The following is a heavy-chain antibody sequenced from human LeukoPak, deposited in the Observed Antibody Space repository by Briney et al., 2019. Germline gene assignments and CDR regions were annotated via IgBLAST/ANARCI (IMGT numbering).Heavy chain of an antibody. V-gene: IGHV3-21*06. CDR1: GFSFQNDN. CDR2: ISFSSTYI. J-gene: IGHJ4*02. D-gene: IGHD5-18*01. CDR3: ARGGDGFSFGPEFDY. Sequence: GGSLRLSCGASGFSFQNDNMTWVRQAPGKGPEWVSSISFSSTYIYYADSVKGRFTISRDNAKNSLYLQMNSLRAEDTAVYYCARGGDGFSFGPEFDYWGQGTQVSVSS.